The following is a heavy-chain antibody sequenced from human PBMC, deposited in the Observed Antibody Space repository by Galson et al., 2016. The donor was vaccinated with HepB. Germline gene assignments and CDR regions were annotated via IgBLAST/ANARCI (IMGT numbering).Heavy chain of an antibody. CDR1: GFTFSRYS. CDR3: ARDSPLDVLRFLEWFSPYGMDV. D-gene: IGHD3-3*01. J-gene: IGHJ6*02. V-gene: IGHV3-30*04. Sequence: SLRLSCAASGFTFSRYSMHWVRQAPGKGLEWVAVISYDGSNKDYADSVKGRFTISRDNSKNMLYLQMNNLRAEDTAVYYCARDSPLDVLRFLEWFSPYGMDVWGQGTTVTVSS. CDR2: ISYDGSNK.